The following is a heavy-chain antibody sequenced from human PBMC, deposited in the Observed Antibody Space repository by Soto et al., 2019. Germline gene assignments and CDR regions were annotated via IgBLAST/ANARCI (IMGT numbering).Heavy chain of an antibody. CDR3: ARDASGWSQY. CDR2: IKQDGSEK. Sequence: SGGSLRLSCAASGFTFSTYWMSWVRQAPGKGLEWVANIKQDGSEKYFLDSVKGRFSISRDNAEKSLYLQMDSLRVDDTAVYYCARDASGWSQYWGQGTLVTVSS. J-gene: IGHJ4*02. V-gene: IGHV3-7*01. D-gene: IGHD6-19*01. CDR1: GFTFSTYW.